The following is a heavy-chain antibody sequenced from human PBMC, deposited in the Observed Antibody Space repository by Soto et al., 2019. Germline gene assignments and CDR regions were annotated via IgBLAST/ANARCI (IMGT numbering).Heavy chain of an antibody. CDR2: IWYDGSDE. V-gene: IGHV3-33*01. J-gene: IGHJ5*02. Sequence: QVQLVESGGGVVQPGRSLRLSCAASGFTFSSYGMHWVHQAPGKGLEWVAVIWYDGSDEYYADSVKGRFTISRDNSKNTLHLQMNSLRVEDTAVYYCARERDGWEPWGQGTLVTVSS. CDR3: ARERDGWEP. CDR1: GFTFSSYG. D-gene: IGHD6-19*01.